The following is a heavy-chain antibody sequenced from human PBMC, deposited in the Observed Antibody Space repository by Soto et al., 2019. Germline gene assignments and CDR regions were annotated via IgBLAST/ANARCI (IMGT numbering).Heavy chain of an antibody. Sequence: ESGGGVVHPGRSLSLSCAASGFTFSSYAMHWVRQAPGKGLEWGAVISYDGSNKYYADSVKGRFTISRDNSKNTLYLQMNSLRAEETAVYYCARYLHSGSYFGAFDIWGQGTMVTVSS. CDR2: ISYDGSNK. V-gene: IGHV3-30-3*01. D-gene: IGHD1-26*01. CDR3: ARYLHSGSYFGAFDI. J-gene: IGHJ3*02. CDR1: GFTFSSYA.